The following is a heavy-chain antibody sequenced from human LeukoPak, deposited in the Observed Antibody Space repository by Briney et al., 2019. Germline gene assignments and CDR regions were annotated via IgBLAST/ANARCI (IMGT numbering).Heavy chain of an antibody. J-gene: IGHJ6*02. CDR2: LNPSGAST. V-gene: IGHV1-46*01. D-gene: IGHD3-3*01. CDR3: ARRSRRFLIYYYGMDV. CDR1: GYTITNYY. Sequence: ASVKVSCKASGYTITNYYMHWVRQAPGQGLEWMGVLNPSGASTNYAQKFQGRVTMTRDTSTSTVYMELSSLRSEDTAVYYCARRSRRFLIYYYGMDVWGQGTTVTVSS.